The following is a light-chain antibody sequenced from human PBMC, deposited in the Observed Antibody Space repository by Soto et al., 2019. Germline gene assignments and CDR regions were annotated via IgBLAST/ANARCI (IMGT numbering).Light chain of an antibody. CDR2: AAS. Sequence: DIQMTQSPSSLFASVGDRVTITCRASQSISSYLNWYQQKPGKAPKLLIYAASSLQSGVPSRFSGSGSATDFTLTISSLQPEDFATYYCQQSYRTPRTFGQGTKVEIK. V-gene: IGKV1-39*01. CDR3: QQSYRTPRT. CDR1: QSISSY. J-gene: IGKJ1*01.